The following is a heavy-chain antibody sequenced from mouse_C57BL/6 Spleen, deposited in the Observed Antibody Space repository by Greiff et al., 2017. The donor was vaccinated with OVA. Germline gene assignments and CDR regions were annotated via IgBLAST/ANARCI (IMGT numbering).Heavy chain of an antibody. CDR1: GYSITSGYY. V-gene: IGHV3-6*01. CDR3: ARGDYYGSNPGY. Sequence: EVKLQESGPGLVKPSQSLSLTCSVTGYSITSGYYWNWIRQFPGNKLEWMGYISYDGSNNYNPSLKNRISITRDTSKNQFFLKLNSVTTEDTATYYCARGDYYGSNPGYWGQGTTLTVSS. J-gene: IGHJ2*01. CDR2: ISYDGSN. D-gene: IGHD1-1*01.